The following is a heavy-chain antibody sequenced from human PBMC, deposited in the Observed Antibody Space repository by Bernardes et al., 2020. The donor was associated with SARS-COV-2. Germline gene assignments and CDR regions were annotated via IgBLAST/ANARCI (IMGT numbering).Heavy chain of an antibody. D-gene: IGHD2-2*01. CDR2: ISYDGSNK. V-gene: IGHV3-30-3*01. J-gene: IGHJ4*02. Sequence: GGSLRLSCAASGFTFSSYAMHWVRQAPGKGLEWVAVISYDGSNKYYADSVKGRFTISRDNSKNTLYLQMNSLRAEDTAVYYCARATEMGQLLFPLTYYFDYWGQGTLVTVSS. CDR1: GFTFSSYA. CDR3: ARATEMGQLLFPLTYYFDY.